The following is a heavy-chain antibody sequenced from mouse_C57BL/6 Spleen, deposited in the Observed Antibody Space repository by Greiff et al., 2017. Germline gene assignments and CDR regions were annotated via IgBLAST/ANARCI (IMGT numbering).Heavy chain of an antibody. D-gene: IGHD1-1*01. CDR2: IDPSDSYT. V-gene: IGHV1-50*01. Sequence: QVQLQQPGAELVKPGASVKLSCKASGYTFTSYWMQWVKQRPGQGLEWIGEIDPSDSYTNYNQKFKGKATLTVDTSSSTAYMQLSSLTSEDSAVYYCARTTVLGSYWGQGTTLTVSS. J-gene: IGHJ2*01. CDR1: GYTFTSYW. CDR3: ARTTVLGSY.